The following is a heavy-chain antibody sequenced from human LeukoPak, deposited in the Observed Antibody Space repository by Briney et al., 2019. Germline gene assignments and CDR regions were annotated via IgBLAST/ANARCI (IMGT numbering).Heavy chain of an antibody. V-gene: IGHV3-7*01. CDR1: GFTLNRYW. Sequence: PGGSLRLSCAASGFTLNRYWMSWVRQAPGKGLEWVANINEDGGERHYVDSVKGRFTISGDNAKNSLYLQMNSLRAEDTAVYYCAIGGNLENWGGGTLVTVSS. J-gene: IGHJ4*02. D-gene: IGHD1-14*01. CDR2: INEDGGER. CDR3: AIGGNLEN.